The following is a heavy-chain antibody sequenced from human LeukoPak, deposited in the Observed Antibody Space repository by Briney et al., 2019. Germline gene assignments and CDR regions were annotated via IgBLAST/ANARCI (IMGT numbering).Heavy chain of an antibody. CDR1: GFTFSDSA. J-gene: IGHJ4*02. D-gene: IGHD3-16*01. V-gene: IGHV3-23*01. Sequence: PGGSLRLSCAASGFTFSDSAMTWVRQAPGKGLEWVSLISASGVSTYYADSVKGRFTISRDNSNTTLYLQMGSLRAEDTAVYYCARGGNYYVGDYWGQGTLVTVSS. CDR2: ISASGVST. CDR3: ARGGNYYVGDY.